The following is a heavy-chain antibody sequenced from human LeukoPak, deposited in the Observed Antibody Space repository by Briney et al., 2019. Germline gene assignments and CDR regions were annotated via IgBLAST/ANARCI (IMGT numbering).Heavy chain of an antibody. CDR2: IHTSGST. D-gene: IGHD3-3*01. CDR3: ARWSGDYSFDY. Sequence: PSETLSLTCTVSGGSISNYYWSWIRHPAGKGLEWIGRIHTSGSTNSNPSLKSRVIMSVDTSKNQFSLKLSSVTAADTAVYYCARWSGDYSFDYWGQGTLVTVSS. CDR1: GGSISNYY. V-gene: IGHV4-4*07. J-gene: IGHJ4*02.